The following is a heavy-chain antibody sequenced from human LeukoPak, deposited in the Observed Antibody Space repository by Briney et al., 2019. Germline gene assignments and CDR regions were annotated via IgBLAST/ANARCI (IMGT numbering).Heavy chain of an antibody. CDR1: GFTFSNAW. D-gene: IGHD3-10*01. J-gene: IGHJ4*02. Sequence: GGSLRLSCAASGFTFSNAWMSWVRQAPGKGLEWVGRIKSKTDGGTTDYAAPVKGRFTISRDDSKNTLYLQMNSLKTEDTAVYYCTTAIISLLWFGELFFPYWGQGTLVTVSS. CDR3: TTAIISLLWFGELFFPY. CDR2: IKSKTDGGTT. V-gene: IGHV3-15*01.